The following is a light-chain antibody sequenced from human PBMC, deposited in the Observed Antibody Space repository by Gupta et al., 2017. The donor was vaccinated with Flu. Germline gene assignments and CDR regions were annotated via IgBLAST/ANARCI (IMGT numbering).Light chain of an antibody. J-gene: IGLJ2*01. Sequence: QSVLTQPSSASGTPGQRVTISCSGSSSNIGSNTVNWYQQLQGTAPKLLIYSNNQRPSGVPDRFPCSKSGTSASPALSVLQSEDEAEDDYAAWADSMNRVVFGGGTKLTVL. CDR3: AAWADSMNRVV. CDR1: SSNIGSNT. V-gene: IGLV1-44*01. CDR2: SNN.